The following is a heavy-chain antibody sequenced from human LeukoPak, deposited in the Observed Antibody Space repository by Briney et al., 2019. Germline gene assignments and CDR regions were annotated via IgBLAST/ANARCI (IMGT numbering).Heavy chain of an antibody. D-gene: IGHD5-12*01. CDR2: IYYSGST. CDR1: GGSISSYY. J-gene: IGHJ5*02. V-gene: IGHV4-59*08. CDR3: ARHGYSGYDYWFDP. Sequence: SETLPLTCTVSGGSISSYYWSWSRQPRESGLEWIGYIYYSGSTNYNPSLQSRVTISVDKSKNQFSLKLSSVTAADTAVYYCARHGYSGYDYWFDPWGQGTLVTVFS.